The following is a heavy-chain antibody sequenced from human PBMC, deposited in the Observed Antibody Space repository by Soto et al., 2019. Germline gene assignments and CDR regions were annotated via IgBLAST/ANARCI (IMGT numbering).Heavy chain of an antibody. V-gene: IGHV4-4*02. D-gene: IGHD6-13*01. J-gene: IGHJ6*03. Sequence: QVQLQESGPGLVQPSGTLSLTCAVSSGSISSSNWWSWVRQPPGKGLEWIGEIYHSGSTNYNPSLKSRVTISVDKSKNQFSLKRSSVTAADTAVYYCARDGGIAADYCYMDFWGKGTTVTVSS. CDR2: IYHSGST. CDR1: SGSISSSNW. CDR3: ARDGGIAADYCYMDF.